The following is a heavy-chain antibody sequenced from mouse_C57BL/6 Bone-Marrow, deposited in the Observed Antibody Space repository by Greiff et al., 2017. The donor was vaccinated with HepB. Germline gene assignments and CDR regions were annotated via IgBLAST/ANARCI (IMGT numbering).Heavy chain of an antibody. D-gene: IGHD1-1*01. CDR1: GYSITSGYY. Sequence: EVQLQESGPGLVKPSQSLSLTCSVTGYSITSGYYWNWIRQFPGNKLEWMGYISYDGSNNYNPSLKNRISITRDTSKNQFFLKLNSLTTEDTATYYCASSLYYYCSSYGYWGQGTTLTVSS. J-gene: IGHJ2*01. CDR2: ISYDGSN. V-gene: IGHV3-6*01. CDR3: ASSLYYYCSSYGY.